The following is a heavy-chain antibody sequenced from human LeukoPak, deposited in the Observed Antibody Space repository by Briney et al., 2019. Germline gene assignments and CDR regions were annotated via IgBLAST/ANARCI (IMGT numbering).Heavy chain of an antibody. Sequence: PGGSLRLSCAASGFTFSSYAMHWVRQAPGKGLEYVSAISSNGGSTYYANSVKGRFTISRDNSKNTLYLQMGSLRAEDMAVYYCARLGGPDYGIDYWGQGTLVTVSS. CDR1: GFTFSSYA. D-gene: IGHD4-17*01. CDR3: ARLGGPDYGIDY. CDR2: ISSNGGST. V-gene: IGHV3-64*01. J-gene: IGHJ4*02.